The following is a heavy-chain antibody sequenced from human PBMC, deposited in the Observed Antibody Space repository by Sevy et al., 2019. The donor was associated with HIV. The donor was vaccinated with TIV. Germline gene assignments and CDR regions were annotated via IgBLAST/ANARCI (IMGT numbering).Heavy chain of an antibody. V-gene: IGHV3-7*01. J-gene: IGHJ5*02. Sequence: GGSLRLSCAASGFTFSSYWMSWVRHAPGKGLEWVANIKQDGSEKYYVDSVKGRFTISRDNAKNSLYLQMNSLRAEDTAVYYCARDQVLRYFDWGFDPWGQGTLVTVSS. D-gene: IGHD3-9*01. CDR3: ARDQVLRYFDWGFDP. CDR2: IKQDGSEK. CDR1: GFTFSSYW.